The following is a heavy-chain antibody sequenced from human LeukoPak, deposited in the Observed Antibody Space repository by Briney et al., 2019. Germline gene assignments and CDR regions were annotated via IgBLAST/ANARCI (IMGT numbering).Heavy chain of an antibody. CDR1: GFTFSSYG. Sequence: GGSLRLSCAASGFTFSSYGMHWVRQAPGKGLEWVAVTSYDGSNQYYADSVKGRFTISRDNSKNTLYLQMNSLRAEDTAVYYCAKGGPPVYGSGSWTGYFQHWGQGTLVTVSS. J-gene: IGHJ1*01. CDR3: AKGGPPVYGSGSWTGYFQH. D-gene: IGHD3-10*01. V-gene: IGHV3-30*18. CDR2: TSYDGSNQ.